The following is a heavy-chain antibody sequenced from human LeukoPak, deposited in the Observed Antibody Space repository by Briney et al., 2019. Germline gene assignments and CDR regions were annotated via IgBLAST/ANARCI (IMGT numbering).Heavy chain of an antibody. Sequence: GGSLRLSCAASGFTFSSYGMHWVRQAPGKGLEWVAVISYDGSNKYYADSVKGRFTISRDNSKSTLYLQMNSLRAEDAAVYYCAKVVGLSPKNWFDPWGQGTLVTVSS. CDR1: GFTFSSYG. V-gene: IGHV3-30*18. J-gene: IGHJ5*02. D-gene: IGHD3-10*01. CDR2: ISYDGSNK. CDR3: AKVVGLSPKNWFDP.